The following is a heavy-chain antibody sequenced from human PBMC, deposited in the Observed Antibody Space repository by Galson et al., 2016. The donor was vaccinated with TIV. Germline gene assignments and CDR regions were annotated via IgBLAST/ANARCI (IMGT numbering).Heavy chain of an antibody. CDR1: GFSLTTTGMC. D-gene: IGHD4-17*01. Sequence: PALVKPTQTLTLTCTFSGFSLTTTGMCVSWIRQAPGKGLEWLARIDWDDDKYYSISLKSRLTVSKDTSKNQLVLTMTDMDPVDTATYYCARTPYGDSFGWYFDLWGRGTLVTVSS. J-gene: IGHJ2*01. V-gene: IGHV2-70*11. CDR3: ARTPYGDSFGWYFDL. CDR2: IDWDDDK.